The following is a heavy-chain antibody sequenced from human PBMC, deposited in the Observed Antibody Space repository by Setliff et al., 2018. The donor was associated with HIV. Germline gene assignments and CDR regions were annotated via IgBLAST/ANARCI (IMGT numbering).Heavy chain of an antibody. J-gene: IGHJ3*02. CDR3: VRDYDFWSGWKAFDI. Sequence: PSETLSLTCTVSGGSISSGSYYWNWIRQPAGKGLEWIGHIYSSGSTNYNPSLKSRVTISVDTSKNQFSLKLSSVTAADTAVYYCVRDYDFWSGWKAFDIWGQGTMVTVSS. D-gene: IGHD3-3*01. V-gene: IGHV4-61*09. CDR1: GGSISSGSYY. CDR2: IYSSGST.